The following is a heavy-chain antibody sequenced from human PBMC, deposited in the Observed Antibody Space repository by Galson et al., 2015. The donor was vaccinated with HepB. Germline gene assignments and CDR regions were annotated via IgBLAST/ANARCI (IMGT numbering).Heavy chain of an antibody. V-gene: IGHV1-69*01. CDR1: GGTFSSYA. CDR2: IIPIFGTA. CDR3: ASCFARSLPSTDYYYYYYMDV. J-gene: IGHJ6*03. D-gene: IGHD2-15*01. Sequence: QSGAEVKKPGESLRISCKASGGTFSSYAISWVRQAPGQGLEWMGGIIPIFGTANYAQKFQGRVTITADESTSTAYMELSSLRSEDTAVYYCASCFARSLPSTDYYYYYYMDVWGKGTTVTVSS.